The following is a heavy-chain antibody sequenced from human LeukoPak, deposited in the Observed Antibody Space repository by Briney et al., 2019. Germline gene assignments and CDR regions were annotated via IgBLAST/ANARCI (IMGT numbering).Heavy chain of an antibody. CDR2: IKQDGSSK. D-gene: IGHD5-18*01. CDR1: GFPFRSYW. CDR3: ARLRFSYGEREFDY. Sequence: PGGFLRLSCAASGFPFRSYWMSWLRQVPGKGLEWVANIKQDGSSKYYVDSVKGRFTIARDNAKDSIYLQMSDLRAEDTAVYYRARLRFSYGEREFDYWGQGTPVIVSS. V-gene: IGHV3-7*01. J-gene: IGHJ4*02.